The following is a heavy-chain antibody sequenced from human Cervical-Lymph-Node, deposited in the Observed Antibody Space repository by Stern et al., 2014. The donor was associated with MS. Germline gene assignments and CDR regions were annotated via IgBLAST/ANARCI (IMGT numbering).Heavy chain of an antibody. Sequence: QVQLVQSGAEVKKPGSSVKVSCKASGGDFDTFAISWVRQAPGQGLEWMGGIVPVFGTVEYAQKSQGRVTITAEMSTSTSYMEVTNLRSEDTAVYYCAREISSLALDVWGQGTTVTVS. CDR2: IVPVFGTV. CDR3: AREISSLALDV. CDR1: GGDFDTFA. J-gene: IGHJ6*02. V-gene: IGHV1-69*06. D-gene: IGHD3-10*01.